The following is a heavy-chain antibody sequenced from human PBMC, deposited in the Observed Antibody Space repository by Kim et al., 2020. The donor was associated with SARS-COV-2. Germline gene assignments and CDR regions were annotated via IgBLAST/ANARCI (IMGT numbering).Heavy chain of an antibody. CDR1: GFTFSSYW. V-gene: IGHV3-74*03. Sequence: GGSLRLSCEVSGFTFSSYWMHWVRQAPGKGLVWVSRLTPDGSGTTYADSVKGRFTISRDTAKNTLYLLMNNLRVEDTAVYYCVRSKDGYNVWGQGTLVS. CDR3: VRSKDGYNV. CDR2: LTPDGSGT. J-gene: IGHJ4*02. D-gene: IGHD5-12*01.